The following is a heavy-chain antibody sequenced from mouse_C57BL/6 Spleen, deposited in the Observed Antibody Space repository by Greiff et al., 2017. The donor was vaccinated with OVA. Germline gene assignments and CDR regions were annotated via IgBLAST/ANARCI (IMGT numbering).Heavy chain of an antibody. D-gene: IGHD2-1*01. J-gene: IGHJ4*01. CDR1: GYTFTSYW. CDR2: IDPSDSET. V-gene: IGHV1-52*01. CDR3: ARRGGNYEGAMDY. Sequence: VQLQQPGAELVRPGSSVKLSCKASGYTFTSYWMHWVKQRPIQGLEWIGNIDPSDSETHYNQKFKDKATLTVDKSSSTAYMQLSSLTSEDSAVYYCARRGGNYEGAMDYWGQGTSVTVSS.